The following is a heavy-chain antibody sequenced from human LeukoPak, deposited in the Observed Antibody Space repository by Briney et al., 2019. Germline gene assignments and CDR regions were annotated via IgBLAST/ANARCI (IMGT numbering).Heavy chain of an antibody. D-gene: IGHD1-7*01. CDR3: ARHPIKNGELRGVFDY. J-gene: IGHJ4*02. CDR2: IYHSGST. CDR1: GGSVGSGSYF. V-gene: IGHV4-39*07. Sequence: PSETLSLTCTVSGGSVGSGSYFWSWIRQPPGKGLEWIGEIYHSGSTNYNPSLKSRVTISVDKSKNQFSLKLSSVTAADTAVYYCARHPIKNGELRGVFDYWGQGTLVTVSS.